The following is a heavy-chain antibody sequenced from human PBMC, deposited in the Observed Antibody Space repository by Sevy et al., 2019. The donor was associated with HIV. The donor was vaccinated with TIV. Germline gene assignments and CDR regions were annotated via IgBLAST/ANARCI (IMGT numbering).Heavy chain of an antibody. J-gene: IGHJ3*02. Sequence: GGSLRLSCAASGFTFSSYGMHWVRQAPGKGLDWVALIWYDGTNKYYADSVKGRFTISRDNSKNTLYLQMNSLRAEATAVDDSAGWKPRRFSVVRGDLDIWGQGTMVTVSS. CDR1: GFTFSSYG. CDR3: AGWKPRRFSVVRGDLDI. V-gene: IGHV3-33*01. CDR2: IWYDGTNK. D-gene: IGHD3-10*01.